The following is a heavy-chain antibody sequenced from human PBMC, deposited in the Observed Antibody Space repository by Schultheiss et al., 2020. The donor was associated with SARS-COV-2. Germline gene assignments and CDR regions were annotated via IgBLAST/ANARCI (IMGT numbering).Heavy chain of an antibody. V-gene: IGHV5-51*01. Sequence: GESLKISCQGSGYTFASYWIGWVRQKPGKGLEWMGIIYPGDSDTRYSPSFRGQVTISADKSISTAYLQWSSLKASDTAMYYCTRSDFGDTGTQLDYWGQGTGVTVS. J-gene: IGHJ4*02. D-gene: IGHD4-17*01. CDR1: GYTFASYW. CDR2: IYPGDSDT. CDR3: TRSDFGDTGTQLDY.